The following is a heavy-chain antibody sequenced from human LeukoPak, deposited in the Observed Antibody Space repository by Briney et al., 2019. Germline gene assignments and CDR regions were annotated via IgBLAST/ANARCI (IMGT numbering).Heavy chain of an antibody. V-gene: IGHV4-59*01. J-gene: IGHJ6*02. Sequence: SETLSLTCTVSGVSFSSYYLSWIRQPPGKGLEWISYIYYSGSTNYNPSPKSRVTISVDTSKNQFSLKLSFVTAADAAVYYCARDCFKRGVSYDSSGYYYYYYGMDVWGQGTTVTVSS. D-gene: IGHD3-22*01. CDR3: ARDCFKRGVSYDSSGYYYYYYGMDV. CDR1: GVSFSSYY. CDR2: IYYSGST.